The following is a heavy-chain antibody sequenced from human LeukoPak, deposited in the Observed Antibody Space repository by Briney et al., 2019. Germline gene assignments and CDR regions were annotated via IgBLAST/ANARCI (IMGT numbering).Heavy chain of an antibody. CDR3: ARMKSGYVASGFDY. CDR2: IYYSGST. V-gene: IGHV4-59*01. D-gene: IGHD5-12*01. J-gene: IGHJ4*02. CDR1: GGSFSGYY. Sequence: SETLSLTCAVYGGSFSGYYWSWIRQPPGKGLEWIGYIYYSGSTNYNPSLKSRVTISVDTSKNQFSLKLSSVTAADTAVYYCARMKSGYVASGFDYWGQGTLVTVSS.